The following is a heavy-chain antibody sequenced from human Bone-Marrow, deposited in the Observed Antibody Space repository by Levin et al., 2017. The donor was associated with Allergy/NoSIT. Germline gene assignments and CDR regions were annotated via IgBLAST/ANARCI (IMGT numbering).Heavy chain of an antibody. J-gene: IGHJ6*02. Sequence: SQTLSLPCSVSRDSIRRYYWNWIRQPPGKGLEWIGYVFYTGIASYSPSLGSRLTLSVDKFRSQISLTLTSVTAAATGVYYCAREGELSAYSARRDNGLDVWGHGTTVIVSS. CDR3: AREGELSAYSARRDNGLDV. V-gene: IGHV4-59*01. CDR2: VFYTGIA. D-gene: IGHD3-16*02. CDR1: RDSIRRYY.